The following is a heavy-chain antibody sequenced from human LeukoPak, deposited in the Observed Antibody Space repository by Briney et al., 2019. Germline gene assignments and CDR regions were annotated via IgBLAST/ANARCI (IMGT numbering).Heavy chain of an antibody. CDR3: AKDHTVGATFGVYFDY. J-gene: IGHJ4*02. CDR2: ISYDGNNK. V-gene: IGHV3-30*18. Sequence: GGSLRLSCEASGFTFSSYGMHWVRQAPGKGLEWVAVISYDGNNKYYADSLKGRFTISKDNSKNTLYLQMNSLRAEDTAVYYCAKDHTVGATFGVYFDYWGQGTLVTVSS. D-gene: IGHD1-26*01. CDR1: GFTFSSYG.